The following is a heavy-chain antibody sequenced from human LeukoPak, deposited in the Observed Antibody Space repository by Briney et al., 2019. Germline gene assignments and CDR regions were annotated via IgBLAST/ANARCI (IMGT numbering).Heavy chain of an antibody. CDR1: GGSLSSYY. V-gene: IGHV4-59*01. D-gene: IGHD2-15*01. Sequence: SETLSLTCTISGGSLSSYYWSWIRQPPGKGLEWIGYIYYTGSTNHNPSLKSRVTISVDTSKNQFSLKLSSVTAADTAVYYCARDKGYCSGGSCHRSIDYWGQGTLVTVSS. CDR3: ARDKGYCSGGSCHRSIDY. J-gene: IGHJ4*02. CDR2: IYYTGST.